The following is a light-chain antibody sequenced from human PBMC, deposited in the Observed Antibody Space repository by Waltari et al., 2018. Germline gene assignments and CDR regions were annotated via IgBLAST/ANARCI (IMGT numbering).Light chain of an antibody. J-gene: IGLJ3*02. V-gene: IGLV1-47*01. CDR1: SSNIGSNY. Sequence: QSVLTQPPSASGTPGQRGTISCQGRSSNIGSNYVYWYQHVPGAAPKLLIYRNNQRPSGVPDRFSGSKSGTSASLAISGLRSEDEADYYCAAWDDSLSRWLLGGGTKLTVL. CDR3: AAWDDSLSRWL. CDR2: RNN.